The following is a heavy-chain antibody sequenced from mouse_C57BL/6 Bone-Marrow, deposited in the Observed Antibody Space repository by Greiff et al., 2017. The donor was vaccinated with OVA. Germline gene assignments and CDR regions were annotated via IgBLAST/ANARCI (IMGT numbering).Heavy chain of an antibody. V-gene: IGHV1-26*01. Sequence: EVQLQQSGPELVKPGASVKISCKASGYTFTDYYMNWVKQSHGKSLEWIGDINPNNGGTSYNQKFKGKATLTVDKSSSTAYMELRSLTSEDSAVYYCARPVYGSSYEFAYWGQGTLVTVSA. CDR1: GYTFTDYY. CDR3: ARPVYGSSYEFAY. J-gene: IGHJ3*01. D-gene: IGHD1-1*01. CDR2: INPNNGGT.